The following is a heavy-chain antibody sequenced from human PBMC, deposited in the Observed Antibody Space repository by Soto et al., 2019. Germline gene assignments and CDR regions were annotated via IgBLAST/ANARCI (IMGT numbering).Heavy chain of an antibody. J-gene: IGHJ3*01. CDR3: AYSTGWYRHDV. D-gene: IGHD6-19*01. CDR1: GDSISNSRW. Sequence: QVQLQESGPGLVKPSGTLSLTCAVSGDSISNSRWWTWVRQPPGKGLEWIGDIFHSGDTNYNPSLKCQVSISVDKSQNQFSLKVSSVSAADTAVYYCAYSTGWYRHDVWGQGTLVTVSS. V-gene: IGHV4-4*02. CDR2: IFHSGDT.